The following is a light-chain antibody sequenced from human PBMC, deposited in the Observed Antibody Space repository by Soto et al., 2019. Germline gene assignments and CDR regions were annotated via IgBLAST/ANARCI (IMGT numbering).Light chain of an antibody. V-gene: IGKV3-15*01. CDR3: QQYGRSGT. CDR2: GAS. J-gene: IGKJ1*01. CDR1: QSVSSN. Sequence: EIVMTQSPATLSVSPGERASLSCRASQSVSSNLPWYQQKPGQAPRLLIYGASTRATGIPARFSGSGSGTDFTLTISRLEPEDFAVYYCQQYGRSGTFGQGTKVDIK.